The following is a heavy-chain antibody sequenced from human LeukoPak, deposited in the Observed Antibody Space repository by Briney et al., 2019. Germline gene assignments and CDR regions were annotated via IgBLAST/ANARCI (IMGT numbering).Heavy chain of an antibody. CDR1: GGSISSSSYY. D-gene: IGHD5-12*01. Sequence: PSETLSLTCTVSGGSISSSSYYWGWIRQPPGKGLEWIGSIYYSGSTYYNPSLKSRVTISVDTSKNQFSLKLSSVTAADTAVYYCARDLANRGFDPWGQGTLVTVSS. J-gene: IGHJ5*02. CDR3: ARDLANRGFDP. V-gene: IGHV4-39*07. CDR2: IYYSGST.